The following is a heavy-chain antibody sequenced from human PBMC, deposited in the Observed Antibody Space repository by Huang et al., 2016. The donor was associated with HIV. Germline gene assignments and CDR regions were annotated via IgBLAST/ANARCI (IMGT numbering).Heavy chain of an antibody. Sequence: QVQLVQSGAEVKKPGSSVKVSCKASGGTFSSYGFNWVRQAPGQGPEWVGGIIPMIGASNYAQKLQGRGTITADESTNTIYMELSSRRPEDTAVYYCARTYYYDSSGSIDAFDIWGQGTMVTVSS. CDR1: GGTFSSYG. J-gene: IGHJ3*02. V-gene: IGHV1-69*01. D-gene: IGHD3-22*01. CDR3: ARTYYYDSSGSIDAFDI. CDR2: IIPMIGAS.